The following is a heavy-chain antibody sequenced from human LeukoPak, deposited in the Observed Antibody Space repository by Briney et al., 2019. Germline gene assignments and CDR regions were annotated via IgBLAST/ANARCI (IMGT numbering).Heavy chain of an antibody. Sequence: PGGSLRLSCAASGFTFSSYAMHWVRQAPGKGPEWVAVISYGGSNKCYADSVKGRFTISRDNSKNTLYLQMNSLRAEDTAVYYCAREYMTTVGYWGQGTLVTVSS. J-gene: IGHJ4*02. CDR1: GFTFSSYA. V-gene: IGHV3-30-3*01. CDR3: AREYMTTVGY. D-gene: IGHD4-11*01. CDR2: ISYGGSNK.